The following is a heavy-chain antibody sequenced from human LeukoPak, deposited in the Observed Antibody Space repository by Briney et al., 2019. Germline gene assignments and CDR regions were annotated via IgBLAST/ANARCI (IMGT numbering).Heavy chain of an antibody. D-gene: IGHD3-16*01. CDR1: GGSIRTSY. CDR2: IYNTGGT. Sequence: PSETLSLTCTVSGGSIRTSYWNWIRQSAGKGLEWIGYIYNTGGTNYNPSLKGRVAMSIDTSKNQFSLKLRSVTAADTAVYYCARDSAFATNYYDPWGQGTLVTVSS. CDR3: ARDSAFATNYYDP. V-gene: IGHV4-59*01. J-gene: IGHJ5*02.